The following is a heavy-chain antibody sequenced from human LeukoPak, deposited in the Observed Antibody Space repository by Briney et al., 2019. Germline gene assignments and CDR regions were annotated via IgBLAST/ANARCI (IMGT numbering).Heavy chain of an antibody. V-gene: IGHV1-2*02. J-gene: IGHJ4*02. Sequence: ASVKVSCKASGYTFTGYYMHWVRQAPGQGLEWMGWINPNSGGTNYAQKFQGRVTMTRDTSISTAYMALSRLRSDDTAVYYCARDGEVSNYDDFDYWGQGTLVTVSS. CDR1: GYTFTGYY. CDR2: INPNSGGT. D-gene: IGHD4-11*01. CDR3: ARDGEVSNYDDFDY.